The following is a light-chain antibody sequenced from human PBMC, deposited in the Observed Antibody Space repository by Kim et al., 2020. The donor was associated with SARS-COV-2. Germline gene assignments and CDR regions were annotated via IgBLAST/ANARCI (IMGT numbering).Light chain of an antibody. J-gene: IGLJ3*02. Sequence: QSALTQPASVSGSPGQSITISCTGTNSDIGGYNFVSWYQHHPGKAPKFMIYDVSKRPSGVSNRFSGSKSDNTASLTISGLQAEDEADYYCASYTSSDTWVFGGGTQLTVL. V-gene: IGLV2-14*03. CDR3: ASYTSSDTWV. CDR1: NSDIGGYNF. CDR2: DVS.